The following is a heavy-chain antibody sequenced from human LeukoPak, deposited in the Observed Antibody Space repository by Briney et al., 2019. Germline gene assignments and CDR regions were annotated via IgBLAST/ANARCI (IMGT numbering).Heavy chain of an antibody. CDR2: INPNSGGT. Sequence: ASVKVSCKASGGTFSSYAISWVRQAPGQGLEWMGWINPNSGGTNYAQKFQGWVTMTRDTSISTAYMELSRLRSDDTAVYYCARDYSSSWYGSLDYWGQGTLVTVSS. D-gene: IGHD6-13*01. CDR1: GGTFSSYA. J-gene: IGHJ4*02. CDR3: ARDYSSSWYGSLDY. V-gene: IGHV1-2*04.